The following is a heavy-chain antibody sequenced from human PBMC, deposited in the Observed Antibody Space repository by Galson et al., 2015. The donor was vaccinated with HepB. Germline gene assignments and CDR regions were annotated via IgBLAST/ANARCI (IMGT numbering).Heavy chain of an antibody. CDR2: IYSGGST. V-gene: IGHV3-66*01. D-gene: IGHD4-17*01. Sequence: SLRLSCAASGFTVSSNYMTWVRQAPGKGQGWVSVIYSGGSTYYADFLKGRFTISRDNSKNTLYLQMNSLRAEDTAVYYCARAPSVAYGDYALDYWGQGTLVTVSS. CDR1: GFTVSSNY. CDR3: ARAPSVAYGDYALDY. J-gene: IGHJ4*02.